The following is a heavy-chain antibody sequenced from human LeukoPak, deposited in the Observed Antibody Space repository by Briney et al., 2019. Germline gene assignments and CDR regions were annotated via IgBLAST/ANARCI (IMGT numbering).Heavy chain of an antibody. J-gene: IGHJ4*02. D-gene: IGHD3-10*01. CDR3: AKDGYTMVRGVIMCDY. V-gene: IGHV3-23*01. Sequence: GGSLRFSCAASGFTFSSYAMSWVRQAPGKGLEWVSAISGSGGSTYYADSVKGRFTISRDNSKNTLYLQMNSLRAEDTAVYYCAKDGYTMVRGVIMCDYWGQGTLVTVSS. CDR1: GFTFSSYA. CDR2: ISGSGGST.